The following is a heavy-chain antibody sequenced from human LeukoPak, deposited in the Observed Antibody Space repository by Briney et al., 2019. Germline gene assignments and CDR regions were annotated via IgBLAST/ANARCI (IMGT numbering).Heavy chain of an antibody. V-gene: IGHV1-24*01. CDR1: GYTLTELS. D-gene: IGHD3-3*01. CDR2: FDPEDGET. Sequence: ASVKVSCKVSGYTLTELSMHWVRQAPGKGLEWMGGFDPEDGETIHAQKFQGRVTMTEDTSTDTAYMELSSLRSEDTAVYYCATASPPLRFLEWLSPLHGMDVWGQGTTVTVSS. CDR3: ATASPPLRFLEWLSPLHGMDV. J-gene: IGHJ6*02.